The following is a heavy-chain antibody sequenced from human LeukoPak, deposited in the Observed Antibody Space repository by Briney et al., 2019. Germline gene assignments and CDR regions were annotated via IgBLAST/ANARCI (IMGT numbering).Heavy chain of an antibody. V-gene: IGHV4-59*01. CDR1: GGSFSGYY. CDR2: IYYSGST. CDR3: ARVPLRCSGGSCYSYWYFDL. Sequence: SETLSLTCAVYGGSFSGYYWSWIRQPPGKGLEWIGYIYYSGSTNYNPSLKSRVTISVDTSKNQFSLKLSSVTAADTAVYYCARVPLRCSGGSCYSYWYFDLWGRGTLVTVSS. D-gene: IGHD2-15*01. J-gene: IGHJ2*01.